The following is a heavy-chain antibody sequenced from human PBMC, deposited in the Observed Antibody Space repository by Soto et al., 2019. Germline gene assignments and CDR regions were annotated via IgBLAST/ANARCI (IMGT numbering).Heavy chain of an antibody. CDR1: GFPFNNAW. CDR2: VKSKADGGSG. D-gene: IGHD2-2*01. V-gene: IGHV3-15*07. CDR3: AQYSRTALPDLGFDY. Sequence: PGGSLRLSCAASGFPFNNAWINWVRQVPGKGLEWVGRVKSKADGGSGDYAAPVKGRFVVSRDDSKDIMYLQMNSLKIEDTGVYYCAQYSRTALPDLGFDYWRLGTQVSV. J-gene: IGHJ5*01.